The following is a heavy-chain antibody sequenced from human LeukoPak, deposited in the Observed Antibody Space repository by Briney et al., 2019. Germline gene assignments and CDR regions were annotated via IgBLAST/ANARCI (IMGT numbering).Heavy chain of an antibody. Sequence: GASVKVSCKASGYTFTGYYMHWVRQAPGQGLEWMGWINPNSGGTNYAQKFQGRVTMTRDTSISTAYMELSRLRSDDTAVYYSARAYNWNSPFDYWGQGTLVTVSS. CDR2: INPNSGGT. CDR3: ARAYNWNSPFDY. J-gene: IGHJ4*02. CDR1: GYTFTGYY. V-gene: IGHV1-2*02. D-gene: IGHD1-7*01.